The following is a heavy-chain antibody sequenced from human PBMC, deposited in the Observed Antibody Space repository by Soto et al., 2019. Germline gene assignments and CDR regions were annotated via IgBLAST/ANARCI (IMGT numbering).Heavy chain of an antibody. CDR2: ISAYNGNT. V-gene: IGHV1-18*01. CDR1: GYTFTSYG. D-gene: IGHD3-9*01. J-gene: IGHJ6*02. CDR3: ARERGGYDILTGWNYYYYGMDV. Sequence: ASVKVSCKASGYTFTSYGISWVRQAPGQGLEWMGWISAYNGNTNYAQKLQGRVTMTTDTSTSTAYMELRSPRSDDTAVYYCARERGGYDILTGWNYYYYGMDVWGQGTTVTVSS.